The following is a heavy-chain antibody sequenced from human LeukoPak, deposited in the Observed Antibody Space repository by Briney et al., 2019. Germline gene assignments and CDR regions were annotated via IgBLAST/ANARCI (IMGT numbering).Heavy chain of an antibody. D-gene: IGHD3-22*01. CDR1: GFTFSRYG. CDR2: IWYDESNK. Sequence: PGRSLRLSCAASGFTFSRYGMHWVRQAPGKGLEWVAVIWYDESNKYYADSVKGRFTISRDNSKNTLYLQMNSLRAEDTAVYYSAKCYYHDSSGYCPFDYWGQGTLVTVSS. V-gene: IGHV3-33*06. CDR3: AKCYYHDSSGYCPFDY. J-gene: IGHJ4*01.